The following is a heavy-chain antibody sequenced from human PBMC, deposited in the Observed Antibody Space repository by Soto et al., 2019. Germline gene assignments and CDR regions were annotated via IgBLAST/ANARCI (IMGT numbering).Heavy chain of an antibody. V-gene: IGHV1-2*02. J-gene: IGHJ2*01. D-gene: IGHD6-25*01. CDR1: GYPLTDFY. Sequence: QVQLVQSGAEVKKPGASVTVSCKTSGYPLTDFYIHWVRQAPGQGLEWMAWINPHTGDTNTALKFQGRVTMTRDTSIKTAFMELTRLSSDDTAVYYCAREGGAAPGARREWYLDLWGRVTLVSVSS. CDR2: INPHTGDT. CDR3: AREGGAAPGARREWYLDL.